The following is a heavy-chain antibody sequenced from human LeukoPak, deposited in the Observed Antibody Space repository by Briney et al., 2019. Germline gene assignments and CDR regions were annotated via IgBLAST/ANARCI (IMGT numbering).Heavy chain of an antibody. CDR1: CYSHSTNG. CDR3: ARHSGFSYYMDV. J-gene: IGHJ6*03. V-gene: IGHV5-51*01. CDR2: IYPGDSDT. Sequence: GESLKISWQYPCYSHSTNGILSPRQMPGKGLEWMGIIYPGDSDTRYSPSFQGQVTISADKSISTAYLQWSSLKASDTAMYYCARHSGFSYYMDVWGKGTTVTVSS. D-gene: IGHD5-12*01.